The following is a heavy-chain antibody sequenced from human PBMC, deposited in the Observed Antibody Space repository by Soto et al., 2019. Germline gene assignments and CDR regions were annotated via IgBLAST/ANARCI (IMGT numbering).Heavy chain of an antibody. Sequence: PSETLSLTCTVSGGSIISSDGYHWSWIRQSPEKGLEWLGYVTQTNNANHNPSLTGRLTISVDTTKNVFSLRLRSVTAADTAIYFCARHGYCGGGSCDWFDPWGQGTLVTVSS. D-gene: IGHD2-15*01. V-gene: IGHV4-61*03. CDR3: ARHGYCGGGSCDWFDP. CDR2: VTQTNNA. J-gene: IGHJ5*02. CDR1: GGSIISSDGYH.